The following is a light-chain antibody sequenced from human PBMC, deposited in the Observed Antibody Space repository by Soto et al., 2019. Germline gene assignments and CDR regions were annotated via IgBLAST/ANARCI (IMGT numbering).Light chain of an antibody. CDR3: SSYTGSRYV. CDR1: SSDVV. CDR2: EVT. J-gene: IGLJ1*01. Sequence: QSALTQPASVSGSPGQSITISCPVSSSDVVSWYQQHPGKAPKLMIYEVTNRPSGVSNRFSASKSDNTASLTISGLQAEDEADYYCSSYTGSRYVFGTGTKVTVL. V-gene: IGLV2-14*01.